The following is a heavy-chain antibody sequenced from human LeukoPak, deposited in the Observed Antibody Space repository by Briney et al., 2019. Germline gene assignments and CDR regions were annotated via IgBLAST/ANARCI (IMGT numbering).Heavy chain of an antibody. CDR1: GYTITGYY. V-gene: IGHV1-2*06. CDR2: INPNSGGT. D-gene: IGHD6-13*01. Sequence: GASVKVSCKASGYTITGYYMHWVRQAPGQGLEWMGRINPNSGGTTYVQNFQGRVTMTTDTSITTAYMELSRLRSDDTAVYYCARGYSSSWLDYWGQGTLVTVSS. J-gene: IGHJ4*02. CDR3: ARGYSSSWLDY.